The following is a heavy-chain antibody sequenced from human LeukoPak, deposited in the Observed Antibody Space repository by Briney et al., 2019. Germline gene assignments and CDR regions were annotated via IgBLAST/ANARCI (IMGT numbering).Heavy chain of an antibody. V-gene: IGHV3-66*02. D-gene: IGHD3-22*01. J-gene: IGHJ5*02. CDR3: ARDPPGYYDSSGYFT. CDR2: IYSGGST. Sequence: AGSLRLSCAASGFTVSSNYMSWVRQAPGKGLEWVSVIYSGGSTYYADTVKGRFTISRDNSKNTLYLQMNSLRAEDTAVYYCARDPPGYYDSSGYFTWGQGTLVTVSS. CDR1: GFTVSSNY.